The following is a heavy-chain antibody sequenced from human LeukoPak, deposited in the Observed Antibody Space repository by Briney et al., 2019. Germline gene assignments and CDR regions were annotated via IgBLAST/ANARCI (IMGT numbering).Heavy chain of an antibody. V-gene: IGHV6-1*01. CDR1: GDSVSSNSAA. J-gene: IGHJ5*02. CDR2: TYYRSTWYN. Sequence: PLQTLSLTCAISGDSVSSNSAAWNWIRQSPSRGLEWLGRTYYRSTWYNDYAVSVRGRITVNPDTSKNQFSLHLNSVTPEDTAVYYCARRLTQYDCFDPWGQGILVTVSS. D-gene: IGHD2-2*01. CDR3: ARRLTQYDCFDP.